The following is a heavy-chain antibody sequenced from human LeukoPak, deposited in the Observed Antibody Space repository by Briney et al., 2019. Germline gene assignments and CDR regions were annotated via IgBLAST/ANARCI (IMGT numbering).Heavy chain of an antibody. V-gene: IGHV3-23*01. CDR2: IGSGGTGT. J-gene: IGHJ4*02. CDR1: GVTFSSSS. Sequence: GGSLRLSCAASGVTFSSSSMNWVRQASGKGLEWVSTIGSGGTGTHYADSVKGRFTISRDNYKNTVYLHMNSLRAEDTAVYYCAQDLEYWGQGTLVTVSS. CDR3: AQDLEY.